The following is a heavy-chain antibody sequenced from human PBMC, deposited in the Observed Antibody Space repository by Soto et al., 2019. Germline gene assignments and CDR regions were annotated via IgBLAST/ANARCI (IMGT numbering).Heavy chain of an antibody. J-gene: IGHJ4*02. V-gene: IGHV1-69*01. D-gene: IGHD1-26*01. CDR3: ARDGGRHSGGVDY. CDR2: IIPIFGTA. CDR1: GGTFSSYS. Sequence: QVQLVQSGAEVKKPGSSVKVSCKASGGTFSSYSINWVRQALGQGLEWMGEIIPIFGTANYAQKVQGRVTITADDSTSTAYLELSSLRSEDTAVYYCARDGGRHSGGVDYWGQGTLVTVSS.